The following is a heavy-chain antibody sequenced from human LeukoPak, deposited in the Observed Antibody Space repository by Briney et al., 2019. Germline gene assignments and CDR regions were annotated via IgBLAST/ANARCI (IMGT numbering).Heavy chain of an antibody. J-gene: IGHJ4*02. CDR3: ARESPNGDWNN. V-gene: IGHV4-59*12. D-gene: IGHD1/OR15-1a*01. Sequence: SETLSLTCTVSGDSISSYYWSWIRQTPGRTLEWIGYIYSSGSTNYNSSLKSRVTMSVDTSKNQFSLKLRSVTAADAAVYYCARESPNGDWNNWGQGTLVTVSS. CDR2: IYSSGST. CDR1: GDSISSYY.